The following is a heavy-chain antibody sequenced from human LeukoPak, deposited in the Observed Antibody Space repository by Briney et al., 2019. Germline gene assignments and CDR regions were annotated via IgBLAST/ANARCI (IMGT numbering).Heavy chain of an antibody. V-gene: IGHV3-23*01. CDR1: GFTSSSYA. CDR3: AKDNRFFYFDY. D-gene: IGHD1-14*01. Sequence: GALRLSCAASGFTSSSYAMSWVRQAPGKGLEWVSAISGSGGSTYYADSVKGRFTISRDNSKNTLYLQMNSLRAEDTAVYYCAKDNRFFYFDYWGQGTLVTVSS. J-gene: IGHJ4*02. CDR2: ISGSGGST.